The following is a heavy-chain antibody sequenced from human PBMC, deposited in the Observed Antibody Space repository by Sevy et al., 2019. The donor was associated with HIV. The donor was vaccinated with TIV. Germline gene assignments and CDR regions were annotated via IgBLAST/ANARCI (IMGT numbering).Heavy chain of an antibody. V-gene: IGHV3-23*01. D-gene: IGHD6-6*01. CDR2: ISGTGLST. J-gene: IGHJ4*02. Sequence: GGSLRLSCAASGFTFSNYAMNWVRQAPGKGLEWVSTISGTGLSTHYADSVKGRFTISRDNSKNTLYLQMNTLRAEDTAFYFCAKDLVSIASRQGYFDYWGQGTLVTVSS. CDR1: GFTFSNYA. CDR3: AKDLVSIASRQGYFDY.